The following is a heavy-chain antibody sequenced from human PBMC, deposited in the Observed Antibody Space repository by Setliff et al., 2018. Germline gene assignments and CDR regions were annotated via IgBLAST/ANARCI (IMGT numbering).Heavy chain of an antibody. Sequence: ASVKVSCKTSGYSFTNYGINWVRQAPGQGLEWMGWNSVYAREFQGRVTMTIDTPTSTAYMELRSLRSDDTAVYYCAGGPPDFVVVPAAAKFDYWGPGTLVTVSA. D-gene: IGHD2-2*01. CDR3: AGGPPDFVVVPAAAKFDY. CDR1: GYSFTNYG. J-gene: IGHJ4*02. V-gene: IGHV1-18*01. CDR2: NSV.